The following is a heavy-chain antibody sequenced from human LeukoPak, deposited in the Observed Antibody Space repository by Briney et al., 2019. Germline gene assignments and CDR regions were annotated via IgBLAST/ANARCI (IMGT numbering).Heavy chain of an antibody. CDR2: IYYSGST. Sequence: SETLSLTCTVSGGSISSSSYHWGWIRQPPGKGLEWIGSIYYSGSTYYNPSLKSRVTISVDTSKNQFSLKLSSVTAADTAVYYCASFRRSSGQLNFDYWGQGTLVTVSS. D-gene: IGHD6-6*01. V-gene: IGHV4-39*01. J-gene: IGHJ4*02. CDR1: GGSISSSSYH. CDR3: ASFRRSSGQLNFDY.